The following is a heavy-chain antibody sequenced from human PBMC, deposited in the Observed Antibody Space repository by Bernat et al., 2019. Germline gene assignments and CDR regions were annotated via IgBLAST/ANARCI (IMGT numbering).Heavy chain of an antibody. CDR1: GFSFSSYE. D-gene: IGHD2-8*02. Sequence: EVQLVESGGGLVQPGGSLRLSCAASGFSFSSYEMNWVRQAPGKGLEWVSYISTSGSTIYYAGSVKGRFTISRDNAKNSLYLQMNSLRAEDTAIYYCLGVLVVYATLRGANHFDYWGQGTLVTVSS. CDR2: ISTSGSTI. J-gene: IGHJ4*02. CDR3: LGVLVVYATLRGANHFDY. V-gene: IGHV3-48*03.